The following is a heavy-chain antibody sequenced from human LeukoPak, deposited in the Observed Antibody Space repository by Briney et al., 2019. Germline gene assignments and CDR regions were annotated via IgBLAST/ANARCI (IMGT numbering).Heavy chain of an antibody. J-gene: IGHJ4*02. D-gene: IGHD6-19*01. CDR3: ARAPPSRWLIKRTGPFDY. CDR2: IYYGGST. V-gene: IGHV4-59*01. Sequence: SETLSLTCTVSGGSISSYYWSWIRQPPGKGLEWIGYIYYGGSTNYNPSLKSRVTISVDTSKNQFSLKLSSVTAADTAVYYCARAPPSRWLIKRTGPFDYWGQGTLVTVSS. CDR1: GGSISSYY.